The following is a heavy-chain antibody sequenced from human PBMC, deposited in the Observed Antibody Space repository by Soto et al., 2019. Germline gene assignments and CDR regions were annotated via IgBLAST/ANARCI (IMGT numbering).Heavy chain of an antibody. CDR1: GYTFSGYY. CDR2: INTLSGDT. D-gene: IGHD3-3*02. V-gene: IGHV1-2*02. J-gene: IGHJ4*02. Sequence: QVQLVQSGAEVKKPGASVKVSCKASGYTFSGYYMHWVRQAPGQGLEWMGWINTLSGDTSFPQRFQGRLAMTRDTSIDTAFMEVSRLTSDDTAIYYCARSLLNVILPLAYWGQGTLVSVSS. CDR3: ARSLLNVILPLAY.